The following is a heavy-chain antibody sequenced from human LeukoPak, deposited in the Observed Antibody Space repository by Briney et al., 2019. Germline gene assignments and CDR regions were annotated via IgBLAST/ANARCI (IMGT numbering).Heavy chain of an antibody. J-gene: IGHJ4*02. CDR3: ARDSRGWYEYYFDY. Sequence: PSETLSLTCPFSGGSISSSSYYWDWIRQSPGKGLEWIGSIYYSGSTYYNPSLKSRVTISVDTSKNQFSLKLTSVTAADTAVYYCARDSRGWYEYYFDYWGQGTLVTVSS. D-gene: IGHD6-19*01. CDR2: IYYSGST. CDR1: GGSISSSSYY. V-gene: IGHV4-39*07.